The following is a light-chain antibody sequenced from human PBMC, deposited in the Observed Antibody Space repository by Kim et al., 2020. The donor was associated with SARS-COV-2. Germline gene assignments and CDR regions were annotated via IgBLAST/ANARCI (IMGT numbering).Light chain of an antibody. J-gene: IGLJ2*01. V-gene: IGLV3-19*01. CDR2: GKN. Sequence: SSELTQDPAVSVALGKTVSITCQGDSLRSYYATWYQQKPGQAPILVIYGKNNRTSGIPDRFSGSSSGNTASLTITGTQAGDEADYYCNSRDSNDNVVFGG. CDR1: SLRSYY. CDR3: NSRDSNDNVV.